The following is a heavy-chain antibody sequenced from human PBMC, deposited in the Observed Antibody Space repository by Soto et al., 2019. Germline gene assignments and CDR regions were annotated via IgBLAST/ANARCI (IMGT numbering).Heavy chain of an antibody. D-gene: IGHD1-20*01. J-gene: IGHJ3*02. CDR3: ARDGISGAEPFEI. Sequence: ASVKVSCKASGYTFINYGISWVRQAPGQGLEWMGWISAYNGNLNYAQKIQGRVTMTTDASTTTAYMELRSLRSDETAVYYCARDGISGAEPFEIWGQGTMVTVSS. CDR2: ISAYNGNL. V-gene: IGHV1-18*01. CDR1: GYTFINYG.